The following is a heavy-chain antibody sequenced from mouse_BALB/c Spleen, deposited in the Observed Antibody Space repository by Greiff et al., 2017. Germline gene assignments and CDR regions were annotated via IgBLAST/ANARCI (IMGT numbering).Heavy chain of an antibody. CDR2: ISDGGSYT. CDR3: ARDLYDGIAMDY. D-gene: IGHD2-3*01. J-gene: IGHJ4*01. Sequence: EVKLVESGGGLVKPGGSLKLSCAASGFTFSDYYMYWVRQTPEKRLEWVATISDGGSYTYYPDSVKGRFTISRDNAKNNLYLQMSSLKSEDTAMYYCARDLYDGIAMDYWGQGTSVTVSS. V-gene: IGHV5-4*02. CDR1: GFTFSDYY.